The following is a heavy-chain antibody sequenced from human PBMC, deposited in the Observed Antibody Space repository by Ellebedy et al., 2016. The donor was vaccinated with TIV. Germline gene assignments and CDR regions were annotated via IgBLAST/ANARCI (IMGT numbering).Heavy chain of an antibody. V-gene: IGHV4-59*12. CDR1: GGSISSYY. D-gene: IGHD2-2*01. CDR2: IYYSGST. Sequence: SETLSLXXTVSGGSISSYYWSWIRQPPGKGLEWIGYIYYSGSTNYNPSLKSRVTIAVDRSKNQFSLKLSSVTAADTAVYYCASGGGYCSSTSCSAFDYWGQGTLVTVSS. J-gene: IGHJ4*02. CDR3: ASGGGYCSSTSCSAFDY.